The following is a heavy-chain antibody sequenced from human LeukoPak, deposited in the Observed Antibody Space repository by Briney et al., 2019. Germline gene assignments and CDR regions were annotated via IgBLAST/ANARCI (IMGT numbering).Heavy chain of an antibody. CDR2: ISYDGSNK. Sequence: PGGSLRLSCAASGFTFSSYGMHWVRQAPGKGLEWEAVISYDGSNKYYADSVKGRFTISRDNSKNTLYLQMNSLRAEDTAVYYCAKVGTYYDFWSGYSYFDYWGQGTLVTVSS. CDR3: AKVGTYYDFWSGYSYFDY. D-gene: IGHD3-3*01. V-gene: IGHV3-30*18. CDR1: GFTFSSYG. J-gene: IGHJ4*02.